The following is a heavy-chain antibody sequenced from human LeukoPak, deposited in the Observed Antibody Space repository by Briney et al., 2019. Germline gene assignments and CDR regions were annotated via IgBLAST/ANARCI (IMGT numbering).Heavy chain of an antibody. Sequence: SETLSLTCTVSGDSISRYYWSWIRQPPGKGLEWIGYIYNSGSTNYNPSLRSRVTISVDTSKNQFSLNLNSVTAADTAVYYCARGDFRYFDFWGHGTLVTVSS. CDR3: ARGDFRYFDF. CDR2: IYNSGST. J-gene: IGHJ4*01. D-gene: IGHD2-21*02. V-gene: IGHV4-59*01. CDR1: GDSISRYY.